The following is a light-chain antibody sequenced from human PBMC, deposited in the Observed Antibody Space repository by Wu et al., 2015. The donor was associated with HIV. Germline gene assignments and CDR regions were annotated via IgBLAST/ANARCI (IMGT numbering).Light chain of an antibody. V-gene: IGKV3-20*01. CDR3: QQYRDSPTT. CDR2: EAY. CDR1: QYISDNY. Sequence: TQFPPLLSLSVGDTATLFCRASQYISDNYVAWYQQKFGPPPRLLIHEAYKRAAGVPDRFDASGSGTDFTLTIDRLEPEDFAVYFCQQYRDSPTTFGQGTRLENK. J-gene: IGKJ5*01.